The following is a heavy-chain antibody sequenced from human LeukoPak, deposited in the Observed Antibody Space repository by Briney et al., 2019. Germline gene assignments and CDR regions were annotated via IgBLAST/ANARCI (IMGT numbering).Heavy chain of an antibody. Sequence: TGGSLRLSCAASGFTFSNAWMSWVRQAPGKGLEWVGRIKSKTDGGTTDYAAPVKGRFTISRDDSKNTLYLQMNSLKTEDTAVYYCTTRGYGYGLVGYYYYMDVWGKGTTVTVSS. J-gene: IGHJ6*03. CDR1: GFTFSNAW. CDR2: IKSKTDGGTT. CDR3: TTRGYGYGLVGYYYYMDV. V-gene: IGHV3-15*01. D-gene: IGHD5-18*01.